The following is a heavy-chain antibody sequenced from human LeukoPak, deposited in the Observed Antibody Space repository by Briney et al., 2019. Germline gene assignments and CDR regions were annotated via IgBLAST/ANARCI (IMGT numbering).Heavy chain of an antibody. CDR3: ARDAPAYYDSSAFDY. V-gene: IGHV3-21*01. D-gene: IGHD3-22*01. CDR1: GFIFSSYS. CDR2: ISSSSSYI. J-gene: IGHJ4*02. Sequence: GGSLRLSCAASGFIFSSYSMNWVRQAPGKGLEWVSSISSSSSYIYYADSVKGRFTISRDNAKNSLYLQMNSLRAEDTAVYYCARDAPAYYDSSAFDYWGQGTLVTVSS.